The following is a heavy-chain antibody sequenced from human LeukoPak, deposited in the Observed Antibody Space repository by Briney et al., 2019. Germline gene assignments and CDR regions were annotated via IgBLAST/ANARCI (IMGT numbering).Heavy chain of an antibody. V-gene: IGHV5-51*01. CDR1: RYSFNSYW. CDR2: RFPGDHDT. D-gene: IGHD1-1*01. CDR3: ARVERDYYYYYMDV. Sequence: GEALQISCKGSRYSFNSYWIGWVRPMPGKGLEWMGIRFPGDHDTRYSPSCQGQVTISGDKSISPAYLQWSSVKASDTAMYYCARVERDYYYYYMDVWGKGNTVTVSS. J-gene: IGHJ6*03.